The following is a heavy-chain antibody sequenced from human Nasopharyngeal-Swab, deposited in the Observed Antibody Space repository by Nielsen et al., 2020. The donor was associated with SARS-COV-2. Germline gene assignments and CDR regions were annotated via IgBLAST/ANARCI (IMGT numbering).Heavy chain of an antibody. D-gene: IGHD5-24*01. V-gene: IGHV3-74*01. CDR1: GFTFSSYW. CDR3: ARDLRDGYNLGYYYHGMDV. Sequence: GESLKISCAASGFTFSSYWMHWVRQAPGKGLVWVSRINSDGSSTSYADSVKGRFTISRDNAKNTLYLQMNSLRAEDTAVYYCARDLRDGYNLGYYYHGMDVWGQGTTVTVSS. J-gene: IGHJ6*02. CDR2: INSDGSST.